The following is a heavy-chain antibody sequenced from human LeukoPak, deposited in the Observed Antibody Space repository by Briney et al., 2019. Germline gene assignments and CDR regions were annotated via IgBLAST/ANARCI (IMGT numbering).Heavy chain of an antibody. Sequence: GGSLRLSCAASGFTFSSYWMHWVRQAPGKGLVWVSRINSDGSSTSYADSVKGRFTISRDNAKNTLYLQMSSLRAEDTAVYYCARDGSSWANWFDPWGQGTLVTVSS. CDR2: INSDGSST. CDR1: GFTFSSYW. D-gene: IGHD6-13*01. V-gene: IGHV3-74*01. CDR3: ARDGSSWANWFDP. J-gene: IGHJ5*02.